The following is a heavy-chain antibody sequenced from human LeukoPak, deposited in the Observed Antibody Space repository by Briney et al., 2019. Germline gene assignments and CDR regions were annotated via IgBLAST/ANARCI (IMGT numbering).Heavy chain of an antibody. CDR3: ARVGRIGVQRVLLWFGGHPRWAFDI. CDR1: GYTFSGDW. CDR2: IKEDGNEK. D-gene: IGHD3-10*01. Sequence: PGGSLRLSCVASGYTFSGDWMSWVRQTPEEGLGWVANIKEDGNEKYYVDSVKGRFTISRDNANNSLYLQMNRLRAEDTAVYYCARVGRIGVQRVLLWFGGHPRWAFDIWGQGTMVTVSS. V-gene: IGHV3-7*02. J-gene: IGHJ3*02.